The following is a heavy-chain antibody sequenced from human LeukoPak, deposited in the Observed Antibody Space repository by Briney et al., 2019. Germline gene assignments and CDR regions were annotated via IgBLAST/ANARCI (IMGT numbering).Heavy chain of an antibody. V-gene: IGHV4-59*01. CDR1: GGSISIYY. J-gene: IGHJ4*02. CDR3: ARASGYYHNFDY. Sequence: SETLSLTCTVSGGSISIYYWSWIRQPPGKGLEWIGYIYYSGSTNYNPSLKSRVTISVDTSKNQFSLKLSSVTAADTAVYYCARASGYYHNFDYWGQGTLVTVSS. D-gene: IGHD3-22*01. CDR2: IYYSGST.